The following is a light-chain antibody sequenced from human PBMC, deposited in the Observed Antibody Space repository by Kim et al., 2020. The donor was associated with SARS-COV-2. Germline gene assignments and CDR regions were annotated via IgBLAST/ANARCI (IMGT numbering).Light chain of an antibody. Sequence: QSALTQPPSASGSPGQSVTISCTGISSDVGGYNYVSWYQQHPGKAPKVMIYEVSKRPSGVPDRFSGSKSGNTASLTVSGLQAEDEANYYCSSYAGTDNHVVFGGGTQLTVL. J-gene: IGLJ2*01. V-gene: IGLV2-8*01. CDR2: EVS. CDR1: SSDVGGYNY. CDR3: SSYAGTDNHVV.